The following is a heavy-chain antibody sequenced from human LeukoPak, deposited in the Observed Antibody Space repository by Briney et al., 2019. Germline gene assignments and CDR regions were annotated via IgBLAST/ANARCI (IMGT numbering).Heavy chain of an antibody. CDR1: GFTFSSYG. CDR2: ISYDGSNK. J-gene: IGHJ6*02. Sequence: GGSLRLSCAASGFTFSSYGMHWVRQAPGKGLEWVAVISYDGSNKYYADSVKGRFTISRDNSKNTLYLQMNSLRAEDTAVYYCAKHDYYYGMDVWGQGTTVTVSS. CDR3: AKHDYYYGMDV. V-gene: IGHV3-30*18.